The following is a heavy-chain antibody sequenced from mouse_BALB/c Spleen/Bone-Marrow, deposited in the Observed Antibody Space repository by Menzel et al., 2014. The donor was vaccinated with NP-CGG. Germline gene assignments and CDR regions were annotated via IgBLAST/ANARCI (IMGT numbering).Heavy chain of an antibody. CDR3: ARGGSLPGGFAY. V-gene: IGHV5-17*02. J-gene: IGHJ3*01. D-gene: IGHD2-10*01. CDR1: GFTFSNFG. CDR2: ISSGSNTI. Sequence: EVQLVESGGGLVQPGGSRKLSCAASGFTFSNFGMHWIRQAPEKGLEWVAYISSGSNTIYYTDTVKGRFTISRDNPKNTLFLQMTSLRSEDTAMYNCARGGSLPGGFAYWGQGTLVTVSA.